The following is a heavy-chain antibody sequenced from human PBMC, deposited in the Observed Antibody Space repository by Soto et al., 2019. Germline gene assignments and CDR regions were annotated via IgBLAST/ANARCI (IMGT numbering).Heavy chain of an antibody. CDR1: SVSNAW. D-gene: IGHD6-25*01. CDR3: TTGRLGTRKGLVHFDY. Sequence: SVSNAWMNWVRQAPGKGQEWVGRIKSKTDGGTTDYAAPVKGRFTISRDDSKNTLYLQMNSLKTEDTAVYYCTTGRLGTRKGLVHFDYWGQGTLVTVSS. J-gene: IGHJ4*02. CDR2: IKSKTDGGTT. V-gene: IGHV3-15*07.